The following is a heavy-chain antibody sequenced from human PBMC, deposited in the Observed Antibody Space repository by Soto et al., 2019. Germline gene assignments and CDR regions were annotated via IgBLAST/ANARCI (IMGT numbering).Heavy chain of an antibody. Sequence: HPGGSLRLSCAASGFTFSSYSMNWVRQAPGKGLEWVSYISRSSSTIYYADSVKGRFTISRDNAKNSLYLQMNSLRAEDTAVYYCASRYSSSWNWFDPWGQGTLVTVSS. D-gene: IGHD6-13*01. CDR2: ISRSSSTI. V-gene: IGHV3-48*01. CDR3: ASRYSSSWNWFDP. CDR1: GFTFSSYS. J-gene: IGHJ5*02.